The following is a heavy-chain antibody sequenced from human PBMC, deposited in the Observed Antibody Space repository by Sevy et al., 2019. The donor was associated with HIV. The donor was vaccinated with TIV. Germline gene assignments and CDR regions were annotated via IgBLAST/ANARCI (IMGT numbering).Heavy chain of an antibody. J-gene: IGHJ4*02. CDR1: GFTFSSYE. CDR3: ARDDRGYSGYDRGNFDY. Sequence: GGSLRLSCAASGFTFSSYEMNWVRQAPGKGLEWVSYISSSGSTIYYADSVKGRFTISRDNVKNLLYLQMNSLRAEDTAVYYCARDDRGYSGYDRGNFDYWGQGTLVTVSS. D-gene: IGHD5-12*01. CDR2: ISSSGSTI. V-gene: IGHV3-48*03.